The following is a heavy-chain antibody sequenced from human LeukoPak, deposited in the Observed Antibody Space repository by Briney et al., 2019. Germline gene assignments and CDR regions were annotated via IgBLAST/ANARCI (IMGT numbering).Heavy chain of an antibody. CDR2: IIPIFGTA. J-gene: IGHJ4*02. V-gene: IGHV1-69*05. CDR1: GGTFSSYA. D-gene: IGHD1-20*01. CDR3: ARGQRYNWNPTASDY. Sequence: ASVKVSCKASGGTFSSYAISWVRQAPGQGLEWMGGIIPIFGTANYAQKFQGRVTITTDESTSTAYMELSSLRSEDTAVYYCARGQRYNWNPTASDYWGQGTLVTVSS.